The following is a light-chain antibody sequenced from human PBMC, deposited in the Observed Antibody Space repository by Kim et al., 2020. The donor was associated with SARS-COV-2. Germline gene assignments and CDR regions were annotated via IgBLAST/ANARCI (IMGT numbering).Light chain of an antibody. CDR2: LNSDGSH. Sequence: QLVLTQSPSASASLGASVKLTCTLSSGHSSYAIAWHQQQPEKGPRFLMKLNSDGSHTKGDGIPHRFSGSSSGAERYLTISSLQSEDEADYYCQTWGTGIRVFGRGTQLTVL. J-gene: IGLJ3*02. CDR3: QTWGTGIRV. V-gene: IGLV4-69*01. CDR1: SGHSSYA.